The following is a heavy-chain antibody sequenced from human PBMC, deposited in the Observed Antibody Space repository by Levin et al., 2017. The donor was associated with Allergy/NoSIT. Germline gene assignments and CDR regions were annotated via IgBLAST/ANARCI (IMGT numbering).Heavy chain of an antibody. CDR3: ARGHYGRNYWAGDY. V-gene: IGHV3-66*01. CDR2: MYGGGST. CDR1: GLSVSNDY. Sequence: PSETLSLTCAVSGLSVSNDYLSWVRQAPGKGLEWVSVMYGGGSTYYAESVQGRFTISRDGSKNTLHLQMNRLRVEDTAVYDWARGHYGRNYWAGDYWGQGTLVTVSS. J-gene: IGHJ4*02. D-gene: IGHD1-7*01.